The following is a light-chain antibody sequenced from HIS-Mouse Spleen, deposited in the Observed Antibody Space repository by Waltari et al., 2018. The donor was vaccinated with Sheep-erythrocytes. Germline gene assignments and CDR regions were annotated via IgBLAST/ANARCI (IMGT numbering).Light chain of an antibody. CDR2: EVR. CDR3: SSYTSSSTWV. Sequence: QSALTQPASGSGSPGQSRTISCPGTSSDVCGNNYVSWYKQHPGEAPKLMIYEVRKRPAVVSNRFYGSKSGSTASLTIAEHQAEGEAHYYCSSYTSSSTWVFGGGTKLTVL. CDR1: SSDVCGNNY. J-gene: IGLJ3*02. V-gene: IGLV2-14*01.